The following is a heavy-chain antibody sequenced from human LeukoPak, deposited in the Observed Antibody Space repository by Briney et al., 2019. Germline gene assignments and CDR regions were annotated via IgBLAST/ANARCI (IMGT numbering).Heavy chain of an antibody. CDR3: ARGAHYDFWSGDFDY. V-gene: IGHV3-21*01. J-gene: IGHJ4*02. D-gene: IGHD3-3*01. CDR1: GFTFSSYS. Sequence: GGSLRLSCAASGFTFSSYSMNWVRQAPGKGLEWVSSISSSSSYIYYADSVKGRFTISRDNAKNSLYLQMNSLRAEDTAVYYCARGAHYDFWSGDFDYWGQGTLVTVSS. CDR2: ISSSSSYI.